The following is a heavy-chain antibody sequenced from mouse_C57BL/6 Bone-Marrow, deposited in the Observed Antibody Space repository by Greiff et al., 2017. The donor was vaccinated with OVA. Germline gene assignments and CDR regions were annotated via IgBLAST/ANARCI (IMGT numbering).Heavy chain of an antibody. CDR3: AKNGPYDGYYHYWYFDV. D-gene: IGHD2-3*01. J-gene: IGHJ1*03. CDR1: GFSLTSYG. V-gene: IGHV2-5*01. Sequence: VQRVESGPGLVQPSQSLSITCTVSGFSLTSYGVHWVRQSPGKGLEWLGVIWRGGSTDYNAAFMSRLSITKDNSKSQVYFKMNSLQADGTAIYYGAKNGPYDGYYHYWYFDVWGTGTTVTVSS. CDR2: IWRGGST.